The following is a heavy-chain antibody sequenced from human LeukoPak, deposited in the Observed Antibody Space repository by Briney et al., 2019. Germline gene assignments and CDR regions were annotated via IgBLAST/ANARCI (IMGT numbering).Heavy chain of an antibody. CDR3: ARSLSSTRVGVTAAPYYYGMDV. V-gene: IGHV1-69*01. CDR1: GGTFSSYA. J-gene: IGHJ6*04. CDR2: IIPIFGTA. D-gene: IGHD2-2*01. Sequence: SVKVSCKASGGTFSSYAISWVRQAPGQGLEWMGGIIPIFGTANYAQKFQGRVTITVDESTSTAYMELSSLRSEDTAVYYCARSLSSTRVGVTAAPYYYGMDVWGKGTTVTVSS.